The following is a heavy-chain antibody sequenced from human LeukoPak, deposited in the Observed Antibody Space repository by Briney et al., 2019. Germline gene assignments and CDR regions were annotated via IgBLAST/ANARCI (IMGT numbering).Heavy chain of an antibody. D-gene: IGHD3-22*01. CDR2: IYYSGST. CDR3: ARRAAEYYYDSSGYYDR. V-gene: IGHV4-39*01. J-gene: IGHJ5*02. CDR1: GGSISSGSYY. Sequence: PSETLSLTCTVSGGSISSGSYYWNWIRQPPGKGLEWIGSIYYSGSTYYNPSLKSRVTISVDTSKNQFSLKLSSVTAADTAVYYCARRAAEYYYDSSGYYDRLGQGTLVTVSS.